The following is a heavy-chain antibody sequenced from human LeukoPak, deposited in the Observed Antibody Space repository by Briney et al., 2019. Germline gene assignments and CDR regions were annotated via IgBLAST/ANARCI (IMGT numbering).Heavy chain of an antibody. J-gene: IGHJ4*02. CDR1: GFTVRSNY. Sequence: PGGSLRLSCAASGFTVRSNYISWVRQAPGKGLEYVSAISSNGDNTYYADSVKGRFTISRDNSKNTLYLQMTSLRSEDTAVYYCVRSYSGSYFYPTHFAYWGQGTLVTVSS. V-gene: IGHV3-64D*09. CDR3: VRSYSGSYFYPTHFAY. CDR2: ISSNGDNT. D-gene: IGHD1-26*01.